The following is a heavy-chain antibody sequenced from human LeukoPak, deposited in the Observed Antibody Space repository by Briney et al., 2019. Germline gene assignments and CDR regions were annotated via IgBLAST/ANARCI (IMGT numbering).Heavy chain of an antibody. Sequence: GGSLRLSCAASGFTFSDYWMSWVRQAPGSGLEWVANIKVDGIDKYYVDSVKGRFTISRDNAKNSLYSRMNSLRAEDTAVYYCVKNGGAFDYWGQGTLVTVSS. D-gene: IGHD3-16*01. CDR2: IKVDGIDK. V-gene: IGHV3-7*01. CDR1: GFTFSDYW. J-gene: IGHJ4*02. CDR3: VKNGGAFDY.